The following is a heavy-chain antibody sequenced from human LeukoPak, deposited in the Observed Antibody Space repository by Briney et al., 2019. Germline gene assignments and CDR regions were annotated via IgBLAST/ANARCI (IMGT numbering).Heavy chain of an antibody. Sequence: GGSLRLSCAASGFTFSSYGMHWVRQAPGKGLEWVAVISYDGSNKYYADSVKGRFTISRDNSKDTLYLQMNSLRAEDTAVYYCAKGVTSYVDYWGQGTLVTVSS. V-gene: IGHV3-30*18. CDR2: ISYDGSNK. J-gene: IGHJ4*02. CDR1: GFTFSSYG. D-gene: IGHD2-2*01. CDR3: AKGVTSYVDY.